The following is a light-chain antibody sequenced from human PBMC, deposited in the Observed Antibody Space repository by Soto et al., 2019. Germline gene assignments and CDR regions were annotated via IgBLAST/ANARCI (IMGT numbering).Light chain of an antibody. V-gene: IGKV1-27*01. CDR2: AAS. Sequence: DIQMTQSPSSLSASVRDRVTITCRASQGISNYLAWYQQKPGKVPKLLIYAASTLQSGVPSRFSGSGSGTDFTLIISSLPPEDVATYYCQKYDSAPWTFGQGTKVEIK. J-gene: IGKJ1*01. CDR1: QGISNY. CDR3: QKYDSAPWT.